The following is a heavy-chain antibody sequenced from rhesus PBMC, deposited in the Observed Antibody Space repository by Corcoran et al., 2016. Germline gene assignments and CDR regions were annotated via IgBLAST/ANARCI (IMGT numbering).Heavy chain of an antibody. J-gene: IGHJ6*01. D-gene: IGHD2-21*01. CDR1: GGSIRSSSYY. V-gene: IGHV4-122*02. CDR3: ARFCTGSGCSSYGLDS. CDR2: ISYSGST. Sequence: QVQLQESGPGLVKPSETLSLTCAVSGGSIRSSSYYWSWIRQAPGKGREWVGYISYSGSTSYNPSLKSRVTISSDTSKNQFSLKLSSVTAADTAVYYCARFCTGSGCSSYGLDSWGQGVVVTVSS.